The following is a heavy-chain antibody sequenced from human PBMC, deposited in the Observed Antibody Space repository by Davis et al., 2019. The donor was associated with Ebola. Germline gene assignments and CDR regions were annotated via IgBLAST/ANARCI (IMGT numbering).Heavy chain of an antibody. V-gene: IGHV5-51*01. J-gene: IGHJ4*02. CDR1: GYSFTSFW. CDR3: ARQGAPYSAPAN. CDR2: ILPGDSDT. D-gene: IGHD1-26*01. Sequence: KVSCKASGYSFTSFWIGWVRQPPGQGLEWMGAILPGDSDTRYSPSFQGQVTISADKSITTAYLQWSSLKASDTAMYYCARQGAPYSAPANWGQGTLVTVSS.